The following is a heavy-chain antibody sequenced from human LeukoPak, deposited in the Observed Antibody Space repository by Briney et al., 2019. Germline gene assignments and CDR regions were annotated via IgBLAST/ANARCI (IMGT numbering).Heavy chain of an antibody. CDR2: MNPNSGNT. V-gene: IGHV1-8*01. CDR1: GYTFTSYD. J-gene: IGHJ4*02. D-gene: IGHD3-16*01. Sequence: ASVKVSCKASGYTFTSYDINWVRQATGQGLEWMGWMNPNSGNTGYAQKFQGRVTMTRNTSISTAYMELSSLRSEDTAVYYCARGPFVFGGAAARYYFDYWGQGTLVTVSS. CDR3: ARGPFVFGGAAARYYFDY.